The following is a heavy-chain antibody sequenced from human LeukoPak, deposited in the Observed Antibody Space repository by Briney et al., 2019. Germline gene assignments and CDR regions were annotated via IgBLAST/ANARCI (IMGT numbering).Heavy chain of an antibody. V-gene: IGHV1-24*01. D-gene: IGHD2-15*01. CDR1: GYTLTELS. CDR3: ARSLGGSCHSGCWFDP. J-gene: IGHJ5*02. CDR2: FDPEDGET. Sequence: GASVKVSCKVSGYTLTELSMHWVRQAPGKGLEWMGGFDPEDGETIYAQKFQGRVTMTEDTSTDTAYMELSSLRSEDTAVYYCARSLGGSCHSGCWFDPWGQGTLVTVSS.